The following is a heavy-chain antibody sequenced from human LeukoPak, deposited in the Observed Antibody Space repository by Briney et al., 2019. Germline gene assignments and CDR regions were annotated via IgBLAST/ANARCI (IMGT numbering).Heavy chain of an antibody. J-gene: IGHJ6*03. CDR1: GGSISSGGYS. Sequence: SETLSLTCAVSGGSISSGGYSWSWIRQPPGKGLEWIGYIYHSGGTYYNPSLKSRVTISVDRSKNQFSLKLSSVTAAGTAVYYGARGGGGESMDVWGKGTTVTVSS. CDR2: IYHSGGT. V-gene: IGHV4-30-2*01. D-gene: IGHD3-16*01. CDR3: ARGGGGESMDV.